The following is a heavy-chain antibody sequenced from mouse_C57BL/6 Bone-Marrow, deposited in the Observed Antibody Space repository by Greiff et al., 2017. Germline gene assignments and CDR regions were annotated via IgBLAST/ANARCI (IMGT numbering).Heavy chain of an antibody. CDR2: TWSGGST. V-gene: IGHV2-2*01. CDR3: ASPYYYGSSPAWFAY. J-gene: IGHJ3*01. CDR1: GFSLTSYG. D-gene: IGHD1-1*01. Sequence: QVQLQQSGPGLVQPSQSLSITCTVSGFSLTSYGVHWVRQSPGKGLEWLGVTWSGGSTDYNAAFISRLSISKDNSKSQVFFKMNSLQADDTAIYYCASPYYYGSSPAWFAYWGQGTLVTVSA.